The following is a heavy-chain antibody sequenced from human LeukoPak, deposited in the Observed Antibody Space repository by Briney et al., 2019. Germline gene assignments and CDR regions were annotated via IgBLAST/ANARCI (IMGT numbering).Heavy chain of an antibody. CDR2: IYYSGST. D-gene: IGHD3-22*01. CDR1: GGSISSYY. J-gene: IGHJ4*02. Sequence: PSETLSLTCTVSGGSISSYYWSWIRRPPGKGLEWIGYIYYSGSTNYNPSLKSRVTISVDTSKNQFSLKLSSVTAADTAVYYCARHGDDSSGYSQLDYWGQGTLVTVSS. CDR3: ARHGDDSSGYSQLDY. V-gene: IGHV4-59*08.